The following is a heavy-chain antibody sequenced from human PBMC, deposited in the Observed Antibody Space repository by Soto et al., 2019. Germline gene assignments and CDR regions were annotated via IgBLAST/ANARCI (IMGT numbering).Heavy chain of an antibody. CDR2: FYYRGNS. CDR3: GILAEYSTSWAYYYGMDV. CDR1: GGSISSSISFY. D-gene: IGHD6-6*01. Sequence: SQTLSLTCTVSGGSISSSISFYWSWLRQPPGKGLEWIGNFYYRGNSYDNASIKRQVTMTVDNSKNQFSLNLSSVTDEDTAVYYCGILAEYSTSWAYYYGMDVWGHGSTVTVSS. J-gene: IGHJ6*02. V-gene: IGHV4-39*01.